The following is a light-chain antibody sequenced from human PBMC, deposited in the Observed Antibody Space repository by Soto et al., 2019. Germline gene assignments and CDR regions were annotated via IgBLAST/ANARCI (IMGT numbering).Light chain of an antibody. CDR2: AAS. V-gene: IGKV1-39*01. J-gene: IGKJ1*01. Sequence: DIQMTQSPSSLSASVGDRVTIACRASQSIVSYLSWYQQKPGKAPKLLIYAASSLQSGVPSRFSGSGSGTDFPLTISSLQPEDLATYYCQQSYSTPPWTFGQGTKVEIK. CDR1: QSIVSY. CDR3: QQSYSTPPWT.